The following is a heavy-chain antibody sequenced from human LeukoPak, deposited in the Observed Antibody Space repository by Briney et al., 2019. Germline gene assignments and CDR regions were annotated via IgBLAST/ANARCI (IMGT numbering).Heavy chain of an antibody. J-gene: IGHJ4*02. Sequence: RTGGSLRLSCAASGFDFSSHEMNWVRQAPGKGLEWVSYISSTGSTVYYADSVKGRFTISRDNAKNSLFLQMNSLRAEDTAVYYCTRSLATRGEGGRGGLVSVSS. CDR1: GFDFSSHE. V-gene: IGHV3-48*03. CDR3: TRSLATRGE. D-gene: IGHD5-12*01. CDR2: ISSTGSTV.